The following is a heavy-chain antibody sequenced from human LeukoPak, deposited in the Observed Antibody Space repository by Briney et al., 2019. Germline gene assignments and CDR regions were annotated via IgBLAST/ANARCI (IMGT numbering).Heavy chain of an antibody. CDR3: ARRRDSGSLQHFDY. V-gene: IGHV3-23*01. D-gene: IGHD1-26*01. J-gene: IGHJ4*02. CDR2: ISGSGGST. CDR1: GFTFSSYA. Sequence: GGSLRLSCAASGFTFSSYAMSWVRQAPGKGLEWVSAISGSGGSTYYADSVKGRFTISRDNAKNSLYLQMNSLRAEDTAVYYCARRRDSGSLQHFDYWGQGTLVTVSS.